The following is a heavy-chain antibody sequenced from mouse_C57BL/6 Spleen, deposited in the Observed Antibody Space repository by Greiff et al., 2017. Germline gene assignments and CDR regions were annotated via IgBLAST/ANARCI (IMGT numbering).Heavy chain of an antibody. V-gene: IGHV1-82*01. J-gene: IGHJ1*03. Sequence: VQGVESGPELVKPGASVKISCKASGYAFSSSWMNWVKQRPGKGLEWIGRIYPGDGDTNYNGKFKGKATLTADKSSSTAYMQLSSLTSEDSAVYFCARGDWYFDVWGTGTTVTVSS. CDR1: GYAFSSSW. CDR3: ARGDWYFDV. CDR2: IYPGDGDT.